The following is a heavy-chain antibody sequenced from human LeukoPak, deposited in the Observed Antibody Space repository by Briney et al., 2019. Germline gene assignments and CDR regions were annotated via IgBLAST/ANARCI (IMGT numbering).Heavy chain of an antibody. CDR1: GGSISSTSYY. CDR2: IYSSGST. J-gene: IGHJ4*02. CDR3: GRAPDY. Sequence: SETLSLTCTVSGGSISSTSYYWGWIRQPPGKGLEWIGSIYSSGSTYYSPPLKSRVTISEDTSKAHFSLKLSSVTAADTAVYYCGRAPDYWGQGTLVTVSS. V-gene: IGHV4-39*02.